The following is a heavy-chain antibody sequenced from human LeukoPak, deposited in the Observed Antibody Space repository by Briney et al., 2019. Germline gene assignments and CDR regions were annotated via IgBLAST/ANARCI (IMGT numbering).Heavy chain of an antibody. CDR2: ISAYNGNT. J-gene: IGHJ4*02. D-gene: IGHD6-13*01. CDR3: ARTWVGSSWYGD. V-gene: IGHV1-18*01. CDR1: GYTLSNYD. Sequence: ASVKVSCKASGYTLSNYDISWVRQAPGQGLEWMGWISAYNGNTNYAQKLQGRVTMTTDTSTTTAYMELRSLRSDDTAVYYCARTWVGSSWYGDWGQGTLVTVS.